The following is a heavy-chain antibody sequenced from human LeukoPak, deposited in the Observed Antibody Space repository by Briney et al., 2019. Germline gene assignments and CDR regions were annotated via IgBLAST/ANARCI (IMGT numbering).Heavy chain of an antibody. CDR2: MNPNSGNT. CDR1: GYTFISYA. D-gene: IGHD6-13*01. J-gene: IGHJ6*02. V-gene: IGHV1-8*01. Sequence: GASVKVSCKASGYTFISYAINWVRQATGQGLEWMGWMNPNSGNTGYAQKFQGRVTMTRNTSISTAYMELSSLRSEDTAVYYCAAVRGTAGGTSYYYYGMDVWGQGTTVIVSS. CDR3: AAVRGTAGGTSYYYYGMDV.